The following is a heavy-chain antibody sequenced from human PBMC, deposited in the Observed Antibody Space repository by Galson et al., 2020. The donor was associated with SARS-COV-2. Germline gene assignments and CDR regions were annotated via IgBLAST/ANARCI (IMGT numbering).Heavy chain of an antibody. J-gene: IGHJ6*02. Sequence: GESLKISCAASGFTFRNYSMNWVRQAPGKGLEWVPSISTSSSYIYYADSVKGRFTISRDNAKNSLYLQMNSLRAEDTAVYYCARNTAYETWGGPGYYYFGMDVWGQGTTVTVSS. V-gene: IGHV3-21*01. CDR3: ARNTAYETWGGPGYYYFGMDV. CDR1: GFTFRNYS. D-gene: IGHD3-16*01. CDR2: ISTSSSYI.